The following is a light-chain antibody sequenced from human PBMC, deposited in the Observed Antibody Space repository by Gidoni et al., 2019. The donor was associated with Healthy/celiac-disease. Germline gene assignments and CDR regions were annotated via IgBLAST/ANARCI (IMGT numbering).Light chain of an antibody. CDR2: GAS. Sequence: EIVLTQSPGTLSLSPGERATLSCRASQSVSSSYLAWYQHKPGQAPRLLIYGASSRATGIPDRFSGSGFGTDFTLTISSLEPEDFAVYYCQQYGSSPWTFGQGTKVEIK. J-gene: IGKJ1*01. V-gene: IGKV3-20*01. CDR3: QQYGSSPWT. CDR1: QSVSSSY.